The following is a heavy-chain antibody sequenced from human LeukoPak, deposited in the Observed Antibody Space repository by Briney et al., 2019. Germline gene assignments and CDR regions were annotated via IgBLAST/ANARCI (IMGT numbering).Heavy chain of an antibody. CDR3: ARDLGYCSSASPCPFDY. CDR1: GDSISNYY. CDR2: IYFSGST. D-gene: IGHD2-2*01. Sequence: PSETLSLTCTVSGDSISNYYWSWIRQPPGKGLEWIGYIYFSGSTNYNPSLKSRVTISVDTSKNQFSLKLSSVTAADTAVYYCARDLGYCSSASPCPFDYWGQGTLVTVSS. J-gene: IGHJ4*02. V-gene: IGHV4-59*01.